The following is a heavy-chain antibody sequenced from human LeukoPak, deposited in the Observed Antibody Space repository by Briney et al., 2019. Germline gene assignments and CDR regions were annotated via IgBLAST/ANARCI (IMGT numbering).Heavy chain of an antibody. D-gene: IGHD3-9*01. CDR3: AKDPNYYDILTGYYQRPDSHFDY. CDR1: GFTFSSYG. CDR2: ISYDGSNK. Sequence: GGSLRLSCAASGFTFSSYGMHWVRQAPGKGLEWVAVISYDGSNKYYADSVKGRFTISRDNSKNTLYLQMNSLRAEDTAVYYCAKDPNYYDILTGYYQRPDSHFDYWGQGTLVTVSS. V-gene: IGHV3-30*18. J-gene: IGHJ4*02.